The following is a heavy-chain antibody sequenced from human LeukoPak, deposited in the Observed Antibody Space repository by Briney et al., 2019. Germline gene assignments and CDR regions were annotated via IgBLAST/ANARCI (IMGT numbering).Heavy chain of an antibody. Sequence: GGSLRLSCAASGFTFSSYAMHWVRQAPGKGLEWVAVISYDGSNKYYADSVKGRFTISRDNSKNTLYLQMNSLRAEDTAVYYCARSLGYCSSTSCLTHAFDIWGQGTMVTVSS. CDR3: ARSLGYCSSTSCLTHAFDI. D-gene: IGHD2-2*01. J-gene: IGHJ3*02. CDR2: ISYDGSNK. CDR1: GFTFSSYA. V-gene: IGHV3-30-3*01.